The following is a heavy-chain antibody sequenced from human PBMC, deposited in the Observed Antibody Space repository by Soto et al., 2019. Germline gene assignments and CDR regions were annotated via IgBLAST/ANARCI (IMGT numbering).Heavy chain of an antibody. J-gene: IGHJ4*02. CDR2: IGPESGAT. CDR1: GYSFTGHY. Sequence: ASVKVSCKASGYSFTGHYIHWVRQAPEQGPEWMGEIGPESGATRYAQKFQGRVTMTMDTSITTVYMELNNLRPDDTAIYYCGRGRSGQIVVFYWGQGTPVTVSS. V-gene: IGHV1-2*02. CDR3: GRGRSGQIVVFY. D-gene: IGHD1-26*01.